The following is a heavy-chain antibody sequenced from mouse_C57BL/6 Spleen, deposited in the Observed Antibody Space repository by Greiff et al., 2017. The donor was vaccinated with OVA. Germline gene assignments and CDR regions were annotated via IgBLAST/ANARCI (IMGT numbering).Heavy chain of an antibody. J-gene: IGHJ4*01. Sequence: QVHVKQPGTELVKPGASVKLSCKASGYTFTSYWMHWVKQRPGQGLEWIGNINPSNGGTNYNEKFKSKATLTVDKSSSTAYMQLSSLTSEDSAVYYCARSDYYYGSSYAMDYWGQGTSVTVSS. CDR2: INPSNGGT. D-gene: IGHD1-1*01. CDR3: ARSDYYYGSSYAMDY. V-gene: IGHV1-53*01. CDR1: GYTFTSYW.